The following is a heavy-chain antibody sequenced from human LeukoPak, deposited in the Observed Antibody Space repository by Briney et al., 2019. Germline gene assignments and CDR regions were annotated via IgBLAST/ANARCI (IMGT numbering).Heavy chain of an antibody. J-gene: IGHJ4*02. CDR1: GGSISSGDYY. V-gene: IGHV4-30-4*08. CDR2: IYYSGSI. D-gene: IGHD3-22*01. Sequence: SETLSLTCTVSGGSISSGDYYWSWIRQPPGKGLEWIGYIYYSGSIYYNPSLKSRVTISVDTSKNQFSLKLSSVTAADTAVYYCASLYDSSGYLTGFDYWGQGTLVTVSS. CDR3: ASLYDSSGYLTGFDY.